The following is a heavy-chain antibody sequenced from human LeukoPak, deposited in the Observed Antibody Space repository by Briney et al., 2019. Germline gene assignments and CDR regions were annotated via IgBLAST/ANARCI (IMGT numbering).Heavy chain of an antibody. V-gene: IGHV3-33*01. J-gene: IGHJ6*04. Sequence: GRSLRLSCAASGFTFSSYGMHWVRQAPGKGLEWVAVIWYNGSNKYYADSVKGRFTISRDNSKNTLYLQMNSLRAEDTAVYYCARDVVQLWLRFYYYGMDVWGKGTTVTVSP. D-gene: IGHD5-18*01. CDR2: IWYNGSNK. CDR1: GFTFSSYG. CDR3: ARDVVQLWLRFYYYGMDV.